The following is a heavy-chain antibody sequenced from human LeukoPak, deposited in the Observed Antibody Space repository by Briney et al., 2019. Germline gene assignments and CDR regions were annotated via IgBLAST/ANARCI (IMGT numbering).Heavy chain of an antibody. V-gene: IGHV3-30*03. CDR2: ISYDGSSK. J-gene: IGHJ4*02. CDR3: TTDGGLLQLVDYFDY. CDR1: GFTFSSYG. D-gene: IGHD2-21*02. Sequence: GGSLRLSCAVSGFTFSSYGMHWVRQAPGKGLEWVAVISYDGSSKYYADSVKGRFTISRDNSKNTLYLQMNSLRAEDTAVYYCTTDGGLLQLVDYFDYWGQGTLVTVSS.